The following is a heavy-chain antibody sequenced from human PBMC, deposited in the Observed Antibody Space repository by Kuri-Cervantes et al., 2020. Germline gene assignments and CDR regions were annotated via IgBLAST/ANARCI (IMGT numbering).Heavy chain of an antibody. CDR3: ARGGLGFGGGGWFGP. Sequence: ASVKVSYKASGYTFTSYAMHWVRQAPGQRLEWMGWINAGNGNTKYSQKFQGRVTITRDTSASTAYMELSSLRSEDTAVYYCARGGLGFGGGGWFGPWGQGTLVTVSS. D-gene: IGHD3-16*01. CDR2: INAGNGNT. V-gene: IGHV1-3*01. CDR1: GYTFTSYA. J-gene: IGHJ5*02.